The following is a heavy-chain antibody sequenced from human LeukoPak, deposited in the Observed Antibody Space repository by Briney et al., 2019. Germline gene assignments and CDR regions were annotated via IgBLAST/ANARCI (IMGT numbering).Heavy chain of an antibody. D-gene: IGHD3-10*01. CDR1: GYTFTGYY. Sequence: ASVKVSCKASGYTFTGYYMHWVRQAPGLGLEWMGWINPNSGGTNYAQKFQGWVTMTRDTSISTAYMELRRLRSDDTAVYYCARGLGGVMVRGVPPQHWGQGTLVTVSS. V-gene: IGHV1-2*04. CDR3: ARGLGGVMVRGVPPQH. CDR2: INPNSGGT. J-gene: IGHJ4*02.